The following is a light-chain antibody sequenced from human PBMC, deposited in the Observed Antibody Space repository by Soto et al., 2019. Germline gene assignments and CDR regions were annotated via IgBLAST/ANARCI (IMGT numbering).Light chain of an antibody. Sequence: EVVLTQSPGTLSLTTGERATLSCRASQSVSSSYLAWYQQKPGQAPRLLIYGASSRATGIPDRFSGSGSGTDFTLTISRLEPEDFAVYYCQQYGSSPTFG. J-gene: IGKJ2*01. CDR3: QQYGSSPT. CDR1: QSVSSSY. CDR2: GAS. V-gene: IGKV3-20*01.